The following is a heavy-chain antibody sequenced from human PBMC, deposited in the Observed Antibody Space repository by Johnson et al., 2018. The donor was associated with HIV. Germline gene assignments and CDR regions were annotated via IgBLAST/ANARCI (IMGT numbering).Heavy chain of an antibody. D-gene: IGHD2-8*01. V-gene: IGHV3-15*01. J-gene: IGHJ3*01. CDR2: IKSKTDGGTT. CDR1: GFTFDDYG. Sequence: VQLVESGGGVVRPGGSLRLSCAAFGFTFDDYGMSWVRQVPGKGLEWVGRIKSKTDGGTTNYAAPVKGRFTVSRDDSKNTRYLQMNSLKTEDTAVYFCTTDRMVFWGQGTMVTVSS. CDR3: TTDRMVF.